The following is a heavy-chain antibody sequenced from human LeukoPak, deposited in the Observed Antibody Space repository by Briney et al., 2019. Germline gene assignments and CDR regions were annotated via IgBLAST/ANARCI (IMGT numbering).Heavy chain of an antibody. CDR3: ASDGITGTPYDGANDY. CDR1: GGSISSSNR. V-gene: IGHV4-4*02. CDR2: LDYTRST. J-gene: IGHJ4*02. D-gene: IGHD1-20*01. Sequence: SGTLSLTCAVSGGSISSSNRWSWVRQPPGKGPEWIGTLDYTRSTYYNPYLKSRVTISVDRSKNQFSLKLSSVTAADTAVYYCASDGITGTPYDGANDYWGQGTLVTVSS.